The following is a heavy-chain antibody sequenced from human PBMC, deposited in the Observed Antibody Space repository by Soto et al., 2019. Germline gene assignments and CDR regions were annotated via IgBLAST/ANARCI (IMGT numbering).Heavy chain of an antibody. CDR1: GFTFSGYP. V-gene: IGHV3-30*04. CDR2: ISYDGRNQ. CDR3: TIPGYYFWDHSYVDYFDA. D-gene: IGHD3-3*01. J-gene: IGHJ4*02. Sequence: PGGSLRLSCAASGFTFSGYPMRWVRQPPGKGLEWVAFISYDGRNQKYAGSVKGRFTISRDNSKNTQYLQMSSLRTDDTAVYYCTIPGYYFWDHSYVDYFDAWGQGTMVTVSS.